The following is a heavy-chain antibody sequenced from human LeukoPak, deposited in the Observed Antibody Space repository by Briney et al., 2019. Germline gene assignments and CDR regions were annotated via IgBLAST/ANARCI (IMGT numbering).Heavy chain of an antibody. V-gene: IGHV3-21*01. CDR2: INPTSTSI. Sequence: GGSLRLSCVASGLTFSDYSINWVRRAPGKGLELVSSINPTSTSIYYADAVRGRFTISRDNAKSSLYLQMDSLRAEDTAVYYCVRLRRNSNRSYYYYYYDSWGQGILVTVSS. D-gene: IGHD3-10*01. J-gene: IGHJ5*01. CDR1: GLTFSDYS. CDR3: VRLRRNSNRSYYYYYYDS.